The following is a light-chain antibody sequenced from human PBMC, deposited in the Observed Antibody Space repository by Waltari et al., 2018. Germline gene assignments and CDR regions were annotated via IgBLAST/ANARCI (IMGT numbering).Light chain of an antibody. CDR3: QHYGT. V-gene: IGKV3-20*01. CDR1: QSVSSSF. CDR2: GAS. J-gene: IGKJ1*01. Sequence: EIVLTQSPGTLSLSPGERATLSCRASQSVSSSFLAWYQQKPGQAPRLLIYGASIRATGIPDRFSGSASGTDFTLTISRLEPEDFAVFYCQHYGTFGQGTMVEIK.